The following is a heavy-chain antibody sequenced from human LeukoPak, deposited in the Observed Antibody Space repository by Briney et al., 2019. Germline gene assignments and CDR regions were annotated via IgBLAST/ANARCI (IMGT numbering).Heavy chain of an antibody. V-gene: IGHV4-4*07. CDR3: ARSGSDYYDSSGYYNWFDP. CDR1: GGSISSYY. D-gene: IGHD3-22*01. CDR2: IYTSGST. J-gene: IGHJ5*02. Sequence: PSETLSLTCTVSGGSISSYYWSWIRQPAGKGLEWIGRIYTSGSTNYNPSLKSRVTMSVDTSKNQFSLKLTSVTAADTAVYYCARSGSDYYDSSGYYNWFDPWGQGTLVTVSS.